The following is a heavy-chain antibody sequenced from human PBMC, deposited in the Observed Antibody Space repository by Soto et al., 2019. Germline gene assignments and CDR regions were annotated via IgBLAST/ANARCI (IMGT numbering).Heavy chain of an antibody. CDR2: IIPIFGTA. CDR3: ARGLVRGVISRYYFDY. J-gene: IGHJ4*02. D-gene: IGHD3-10*01. V-gene: IGHV1-69*01. Sequence: QVQLVQSGAEVKKPGSSVKVSCKASGGTFSSYAISWVRQAPGQGLEWMGGIIPIFGTANYAQKFQGRVTITADESTSTAYMELSSLRSEDTAVCYCARGLVRGVISRYYFDYWGQGTLVTVSS. CDR1: GGTFSSYA.